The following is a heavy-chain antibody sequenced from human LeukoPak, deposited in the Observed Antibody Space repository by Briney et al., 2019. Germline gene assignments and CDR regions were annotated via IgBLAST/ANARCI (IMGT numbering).Heavy chain of an antibody. V-gene: IGHV3-21*04. D-gene: IGHD1-1*01. J-gene: IGHJ4*02. CDR1: GFTFSNYS. CDR2: ITSSGSYI. CDR3: ARGYRNNWNPHC. Sequence: GGSLRLSCAASGFTFSNYSMNWVRQAPGKGLEWVSSITSSGSYIYYADSVKGRFTISRDNAKNSLYLQMNSLRAEDTAVYYCARGYRNNWNPHCWGQGTLVTVSS.